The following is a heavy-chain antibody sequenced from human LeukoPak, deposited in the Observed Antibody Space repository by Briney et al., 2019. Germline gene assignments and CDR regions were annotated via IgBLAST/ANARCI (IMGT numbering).Heavy chain of an antibody. D-gene: IGHD2-2*01. V-gene: IGHV3-21*01. CDR1: GFTFTNYG. J-gene: IGHJ4*02. CDR3: AREGCSSTSCYGEFDY. CDR2: ISSSSSYI. Sequence: GGSLRLSCVASGFTFTNYGMNWVRQAPGKGLEWVSSISSSSSYIYYADSVKGRFTISRDNAKNSLYLQMNSLRAEDTAVYYCAREGCSSTSCYGEFDYWGQGTLVTVSS.